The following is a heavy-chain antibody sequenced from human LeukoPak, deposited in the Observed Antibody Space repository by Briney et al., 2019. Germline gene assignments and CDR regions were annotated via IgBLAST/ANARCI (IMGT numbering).Heavy chain of an antibody. CDR1: GGSFSGYY. CDR3: AKAGLIHDYGGNSGYFDY. CDR2: INHSGST. V-gene: IGHV4-34*01. Sequence: SETLSLTCAVYGGSFSGYYWSWIRQPPGKGLEWIGEINHSGSTNYNPSLKSRVTISVDTSKNQFSLKLSSVTAADTAVYYCAKAGLIHDYGGNSGYFDYWGQGTLVTVSS. J-gene: IGHJ4*02. D-gene: IGHD4-23*01.